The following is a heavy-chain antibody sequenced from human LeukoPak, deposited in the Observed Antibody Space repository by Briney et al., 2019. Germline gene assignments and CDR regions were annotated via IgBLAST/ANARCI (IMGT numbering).Heavy chain of an antibody. CDR1: GGSITSDGYY. V-gene: IGHV4-31*03. CDR3: AREGGPYRPLDY. J-gene: IGHJ4*02. Sequence: SETLSLTCTVSGGSITSDGYYWSWVRQHPGKGLEWLGYISKSGRTFYDPSPKSRLIISLDTSKNQFSLNVSSVTAADTAVYCCAREGGPYRPLDYSGQGTLVTVAS. CDR2: ISKSGRT.